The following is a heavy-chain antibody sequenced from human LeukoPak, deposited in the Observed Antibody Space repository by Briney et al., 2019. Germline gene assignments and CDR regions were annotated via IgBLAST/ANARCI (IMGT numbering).Heavy chain of an antibody. CDR3: ARTRLGTSTSFYFDL. V-gene: IGHV3-30*02. Sequence: GGSLRLSCAASEFIFSDYDMHWVRQAPGKGLEWVALIRYDGRSEYYSGYMQGRFTISRDNSKNNLFLNMNNLGPEDTAVYFCARTRLGTSTSFYFDLWGQGTLVTVPS. J-gene: IGHJ4*02. CDR2: IRYDGRSE. CDR1: EFIFSDYD. D-gene: IGHD1-26*01.